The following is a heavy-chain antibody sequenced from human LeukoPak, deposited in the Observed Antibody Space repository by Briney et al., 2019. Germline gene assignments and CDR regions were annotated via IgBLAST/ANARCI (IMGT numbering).Heavy chain of an antibody. Sequence: SETLSLTCTVSGGSISSGSYYWSWIRQPAGKGLEWIGRIYTSGSANYNPSLKSRVTISVDTSKNQFSLKLSSVTAADTAVYYCARGRKRITIFRDPGRYFDYWGQGTLVTVSS. CDR2: IYTSGSA. D-gene: IGHD3-9*01. V-gene: IGHV4-61*02. CDR3: ARGRKRITIFRDPGRYFDY. CDR1: GGSISSGSYY. J-gene: IGHJ4*02.